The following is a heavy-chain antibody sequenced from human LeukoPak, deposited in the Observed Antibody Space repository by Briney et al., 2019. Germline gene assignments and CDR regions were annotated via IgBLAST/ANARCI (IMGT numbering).Heavy chain of an antibody. CDR2: IYTSGST. CDR3: ARSTPDYDILTGYYSNDAFDI. CDR1: GGSINSSSYY. V-gene: IGHV4-61*02. Sequence: SETLSLTCTVSGGSINSSSYYWSWIRQPAGKGLEWIGRIYTSGSTNYNPSLKSRVTMSVDTSKNQFSLKLSSVTAADTAVYYCARSTPDYDILTGYYSNDAFDIWGQGTMVTVSS. D-gene: IGHD3-9*01. J-gene: IGHJ3*02.